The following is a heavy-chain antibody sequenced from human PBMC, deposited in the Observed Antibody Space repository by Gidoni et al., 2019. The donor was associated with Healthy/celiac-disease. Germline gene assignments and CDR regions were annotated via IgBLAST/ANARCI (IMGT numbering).Heavy chain of an antibody. J-gene: IGHJ6*02. CDR1: GFTFSSYA. D-gene: IGHD2-21*02. CDR3: ARVGVTNYYYYGMDV. Sequence: QVQLVESGGGEVQPGRSLRLSCAASGFTFSSYAMHWVRQAPGKGLEWVAVISYDGSNKYYADSVKGRFTISRDNSKNTLYLQMNSLRAEDTAVYYCARVGVTNYYYYGMDVWGQGTTVTVSS. CDR2: ISYDGSNK. V-gene: IGHV3-30-3*01.